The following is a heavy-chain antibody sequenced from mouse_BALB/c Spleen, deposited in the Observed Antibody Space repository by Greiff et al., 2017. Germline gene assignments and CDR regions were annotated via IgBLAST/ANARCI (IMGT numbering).Heavy chain of an antibody. J-gene: IGHJ4*01. V-gene: IGHV5-15*02. CDR1: GFTFSDYG. D-gene: IGHD2-4*01. Sequence: DVHLVESGGGLVQPGGSRKLSCAASGFTFSDYGMAWVRQAPGKGPEWVAFISNLAYSIYYADTVTGRFTISRENAKNTLYLEMSSLRSEDTAMYYCARDRGITTRDYAMDYWGQGTSVTVSS. CDR3: ARDRGITTRDYAMDY. CDR2: ISNLAYSI.